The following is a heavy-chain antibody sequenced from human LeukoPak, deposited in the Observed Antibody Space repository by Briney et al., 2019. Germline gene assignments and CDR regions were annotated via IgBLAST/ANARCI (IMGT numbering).Heavy chain of an antibody. V-gene: IGHV1-46*01. J-gene: IGHJ4*02. CDR2: INPSGGST. CDR3: AKSHSYYFDSSGYYPDY. D-gene: IGHD3-22*01. Sequence: ASVKVSCKTSGYTFTNYYIHWVRQAPGQGPEWMGIINPSGGSTSYAPKFQGRVTMTRDTSTSTVYIELSSLRSEDTAMYYCAKSHSYYFDSSGYYPDYWGQGTLVTVSS. CDR1: GYTFTNYY.